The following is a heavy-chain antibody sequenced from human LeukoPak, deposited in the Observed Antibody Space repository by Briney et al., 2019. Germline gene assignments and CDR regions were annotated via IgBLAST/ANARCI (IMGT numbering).Heavy chain of an antibody. CDR2: IKQDGSEE. J-gene: IGHJ6*02. Sequence: GGSLRLSCAASGFTFSNYWMSWVRQAPGKGLEWVANIKQDGSEEVYVDSLKGRFTISRDNAKNSLFLQMNTLRAEDTAVYYCARDPYSSTWSYGMDVWGQGTTVTVSS. CDR3: ARDPYSSTWSYGMDV. D-gene: IGHD6-6*01. CDR1: GFTFSNYW. V-gene: IGHV3-7*05.